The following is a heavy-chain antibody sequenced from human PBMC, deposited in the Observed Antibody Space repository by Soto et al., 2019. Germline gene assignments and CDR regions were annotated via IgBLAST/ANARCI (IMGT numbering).Heavy chain of an antibody. CDR3: ARGRWIGSYGLGGFDY. J-gene: IGHJ4*02. Sequence: QVQLQQWGAGLLKPSETLSLTCAVYGGSFRGYYWNWIRQPPGKGLEWIGEINHSGGTNYNPSLKSRVTISVDTSTKQFTLKLSSVTAADTAVYYCARGRWIGSYGLGGFDYWGQGTLVTVSS. D-gene: IGHD5-18*01. CDR2: INHSGGT. V-gene: IGHV4-34*01. CDR1: GGSFRGYY.